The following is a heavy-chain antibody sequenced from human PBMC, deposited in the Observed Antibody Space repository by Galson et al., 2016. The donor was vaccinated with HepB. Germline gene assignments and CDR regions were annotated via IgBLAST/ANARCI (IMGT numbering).Heavy chain of an antibody. CDR3: ASYLVQSWAGSDAFDT. D-gene: IGHD6-13*01. Sequence: SETLSLTCAVSDASISGNNWWSWVRQPPGKRLEWIGEIFHSGSTNYNPSLKSRVTMSVDKSRNHVSLRLISVTAADTAMYYCASYLVQSWAGSDAFDTWGLGTMVTVSS. CDR2: IFHSGST. V-gene: IGHV4-4*02. J-gene: IGHJ3*02. CDR1: DASISGNNW.